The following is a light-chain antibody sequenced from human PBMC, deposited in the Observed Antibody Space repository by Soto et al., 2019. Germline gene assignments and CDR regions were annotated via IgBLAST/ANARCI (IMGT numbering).Light chain of an antibody. Sequence: EIVMTQSPATLSVSPGDGATLSCRASQSVSRNLDWYQQKPGPAPRLLIYSASTRATGIPARFSGSGSGTEFTLTISSLQSEDFAVYYCQQYNNWPSGTFGQGTKVEIK. CDR1: QSVSRN. CDR3: QQYNNWPSGT. CDR2: SAS. V-gene: IGKV3-15*01. J-gene: IGKJ1*01.